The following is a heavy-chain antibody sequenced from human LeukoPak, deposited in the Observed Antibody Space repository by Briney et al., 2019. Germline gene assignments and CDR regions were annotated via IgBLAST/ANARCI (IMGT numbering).Heavy chain of an antibody. D-gene: IGHD3-10*01. Sequence: GGSLRPSCAASGLSFGSYAMSWVRQAPGKGLEWVSAISSDGGRTYYADSAKGRFTISRDNSKNTLYLQVNSLRAEDTAVYYCEIKLTSGKLNWGQGILVTVSS. V-gene: IGHV3-23*01. CDR2: ISSDGGRT. J-gene: IGHJ4*02. CDR1: GLSFGSYA. CDR3: EIKLTSGKLN.